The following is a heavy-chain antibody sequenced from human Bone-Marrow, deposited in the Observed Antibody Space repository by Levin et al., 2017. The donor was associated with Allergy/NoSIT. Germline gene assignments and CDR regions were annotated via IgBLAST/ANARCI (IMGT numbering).Heavy chain of an antibody. CDR3: ARDSHGSGSYHDSPYYYYYMDV. Sequence: ASVKVSCKASGGTFSSYAISWVRQAPGQGLEWMGGIIPIFGTANYAQKFQGRVTITADESTSTAYMELSSLRSEDTAVYYCARDSHGSGSYHDSPYYYYYMDVWGKGTTVTVSS. CDR2: IIPIFGTA. CDR1: GGTFSSYA. V-gene: IGHV1-69*13. D-gene: IGHD3-10*01. J-gene: IGHJ6*03.